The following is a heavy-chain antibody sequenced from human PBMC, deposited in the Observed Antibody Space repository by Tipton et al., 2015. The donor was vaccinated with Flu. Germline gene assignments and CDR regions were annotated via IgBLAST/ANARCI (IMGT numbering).Heavy chain of an antibody. J-gene: IGHJ6*02. CDR1: VGSISSHY. Sequence: GLVKPSETLTLTCSVSVGSISSHYWSWVRQSPEKGLEWIGWIYHSGSTNYNPSLKRRVTMSVDTSRRQFSLKLKSVTAADTAVYYCAGSRATFMVVVTGMDVWGQGTTVTVSS. D-gene: IGHD3-22*01. CDR3: AGSRATFMVVVTGMDV. CDR2: IYHSGST. V-gene: IGHV4-59*11.